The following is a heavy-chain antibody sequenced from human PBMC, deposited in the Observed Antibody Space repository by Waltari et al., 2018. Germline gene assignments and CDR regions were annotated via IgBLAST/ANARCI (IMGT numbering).Heavy chain of an antibody. J-gene: IGHJ3*02. V-gene: IGHV3-30*15. CDR2: ISYDGSNL. D-gene: IGHD6-13*01. CDR1: GFTFSISP. Sequence: QVQLVESGGGGVQPGRSLRLSCAASGFTFSISPIYWVRPAPGQGPEWVATISYDGSNLFYADSVKGRFTISRDNSQNMLYLQMSSLRRDDTALYYCAMKAESTSWADAFDIWGQGTMVTVSS. CDR3: AMKAESTSWADAFDI.